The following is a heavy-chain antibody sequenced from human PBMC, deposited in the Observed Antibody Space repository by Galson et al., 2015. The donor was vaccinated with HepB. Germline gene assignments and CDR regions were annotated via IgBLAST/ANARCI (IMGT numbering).Heavy chain of an antibody. D-gene: IGHD3-16*01. CDR1: GFNFSAFA. CDR2: ISNNGGRT. CDR3: VKDQGWSGPYDWGGFDS. V-gene: IGHV3-64D*06. J-gene: IGHJ4*02. Sequence: SLRLSCAASGFNFSAFAMHWVRQAPGKGLDFVSAISNNGGRTYYADSVKGRFTTSRDNSKNTLYLQMSSLRSEDTALYFCVKDQGWSGPYDWGGFDSWGQGTLVTVSS.